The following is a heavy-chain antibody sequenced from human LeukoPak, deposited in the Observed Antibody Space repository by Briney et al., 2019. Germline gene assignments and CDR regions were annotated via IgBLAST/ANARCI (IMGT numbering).Heavy chain of an antibody. CDR1: GGTFSSYA. Sequence: VKVSCKASGGTFSSYAISWVRQAPGQGLEWMGGIIPIFGTANYAQKFQGRVTITTDESTSTAYMELGSLRSEDTAVYYCARAPLVVVPAAIPYYYYYMDVWGKGTTVTVSS. J-gene: IGHJ6*03. CDR3: ARAPLVVVPAAIPYYYYYMDV. D-gene: IGHD2-2*02. V-gene: IGHV1-69*05. CDR2: IIPIFGTA.